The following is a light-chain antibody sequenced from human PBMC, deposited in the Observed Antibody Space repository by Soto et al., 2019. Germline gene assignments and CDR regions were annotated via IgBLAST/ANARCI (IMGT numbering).Light chain of an antibody. V-gene: IGKV1-9*01. CDR1: QGISTY. CDR3: QQLSSYPRT. CDR2: AAS. Sequence: DIHLTQSPSFLSASVGDRVTITCRASQGISTYLAWYQQKPGKAPNLLIYAASTLQSGVPSRFTGSGTGTEFTLKISSLQPEDFAIYYCQQLSSYPRTFGPGTKVDVK. J-gene: IGKJ3*01.